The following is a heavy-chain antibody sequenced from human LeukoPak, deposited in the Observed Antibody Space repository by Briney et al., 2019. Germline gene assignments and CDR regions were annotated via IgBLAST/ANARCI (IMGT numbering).Heavy chain of an antibody. CDR2: ISWNSGSI. D-gene: IGHD6-6*01. CDR1: GFTFDDYA. J-gene: IGHJ4*02. Sequence: GGSLRLSCAASGFTFDDYAMHWVRQAPGKGLEWVSGISWNSGSIGYADSVKGRFTIFRDNAKNSLYLQMNSLRAEDTALYYCAKVGSSGTKESDYWGQGTLVTVSS. CDR3: AKVGSSGTKESDY. V-gene: IGHV3-9*01.